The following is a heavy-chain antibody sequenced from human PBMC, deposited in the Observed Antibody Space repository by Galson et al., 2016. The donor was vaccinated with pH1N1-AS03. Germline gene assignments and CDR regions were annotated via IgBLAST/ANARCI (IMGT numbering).Heavy chain of an antibody. CDR3: ATLTGGRAATYAMDV. V-gene: IGHV5-10-1*01. Sequence: YSPSFQGHVTISVDKSSSTAYLQWSSLKASDTAMYYCATLTGGRAATYAMDVWGQGTTVTVSS. D-gene: IGHD1-14*01. J-gene: IGHJ6*02.